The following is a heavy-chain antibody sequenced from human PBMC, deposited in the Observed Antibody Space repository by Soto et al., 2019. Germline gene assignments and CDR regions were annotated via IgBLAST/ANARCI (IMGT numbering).Heavy chain of an antibody. J-gene: IGHJ6*02. D-gene: IGHD6-6*01. V-gene: IGHV6-1*01. CDR2: TYYRSKWYN. CDR1: GDSVSSDTAA. CDR3: ARAKEYTSSSGMDV. Sequence: PSQTLSLTCAISGDSVSSDTAAWNWIRQSPSRGLEWLGRTYYRSKWYNDYAVSGKGRITLNPDTSKNQFSLQLNSLTPEDTAVYYCARAKEYTSSSGMDVWGQGITVTVSS.